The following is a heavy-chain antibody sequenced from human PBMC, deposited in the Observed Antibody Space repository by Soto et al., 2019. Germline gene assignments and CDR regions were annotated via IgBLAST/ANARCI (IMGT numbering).Heavy chain of an antibody. CDR3: ARARPVWFGDATTPFDY. J-gene: IGHJ4*02. V-gene: IGHV1-18*01. CDR2: ISAYNGNT. D-gene: IGHD3-10*01. CDR1: GYTFTSYG. Sequence: ASVKVSFKASGYTFTSYGISWVRQAPGQGLEWMGWISAYNGNTNYAQKLQGRVTITRDTSASTAYMELSSLRSEDTAVYYCARARPVWFGDATTPFDYWGQGTLVTVSS.